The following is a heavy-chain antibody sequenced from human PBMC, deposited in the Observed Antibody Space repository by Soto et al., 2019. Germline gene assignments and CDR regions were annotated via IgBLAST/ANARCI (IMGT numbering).Heavy chain of an antibody. D-gene: IGHD5-18*01. V-gene: IGHV1-69*13. J-gene: IGHJ6*02. CDR3: AREKDTAILTSYYGLDV. CDR2: IIPIFGTA. Sequence: SVKVSCKASGGTFSSYAISWVRQAPGQGLEWMGGIIPIFGTANYAQKFQGRVTITADESTSTAYMELSSLRSEDTAVYYCAREKDTAILTSYYGLDVWGQGTTVTVSS. CDR1: GGTFSSYA.